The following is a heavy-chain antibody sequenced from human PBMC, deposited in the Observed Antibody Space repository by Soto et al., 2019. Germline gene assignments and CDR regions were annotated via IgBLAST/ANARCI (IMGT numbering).Heavy chain of an antibody. CDR1: GFTFSSYA. Sequence: PGGSLRLSCAASGFTFSSYAMHWVRQAPGKGLEWAAVISYDGSNKYYADSVKGRFTISRDNSKNTLYLQMNSLRAEDTAVYYCARGFWTDYYYYYGMDVWGQGTTVTVSS. CDR2: ISYDGSNK. J-gene: IGHJ6*02. CDR3: ARGFWTDYYYYYGMDV. V-gene: IGHV3-30-3*01. D-gene: IGHD1-1*01.